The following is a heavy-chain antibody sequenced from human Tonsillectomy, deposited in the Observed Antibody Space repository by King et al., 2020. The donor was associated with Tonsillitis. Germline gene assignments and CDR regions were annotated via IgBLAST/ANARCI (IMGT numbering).Heavy chain of an antibody. CDR1: GYTFASSA. J-gene: IGHJ4*02. CDR2: ISGYNGKT. D-gene: IGHD1-26*01. Sequence: QLVQSGAEVKKPGASVKVSCKASGYTFASSAFSWVRQAPGQGLEWMGWISGYNGKTDYSQNLQGRVTLTTDTSTSTAYMDLRGLTSDDTAVYYCARGGSYYPYWGQGTLVTVSS. CDR3: ARGGSYYPY. V-gene: IGHV1-18*01.